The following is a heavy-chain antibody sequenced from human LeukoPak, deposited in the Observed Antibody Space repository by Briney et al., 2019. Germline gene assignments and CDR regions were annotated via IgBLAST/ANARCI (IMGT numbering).Heavy chain of an antibody. CDR3: ARDLGGIAAAGIGEDFDY. CDR1: GFTFSSYG. D-gene: IGHD6-13*01. CDR2: IWYDGSNK. J-gene: IGHJ4*02. V-gene: IGHV3-33*01. Sequence: QPGRSLRLSCAAHGFTFSSYGMHWVRQTPAKGLEWVAVIWYDGSNKYYADSVKGRFTISRDNSKNTLYLQMNSLRAEDTAVYYCARDLGGIAAAGIGEDFDYWGQGTLVTVSS.